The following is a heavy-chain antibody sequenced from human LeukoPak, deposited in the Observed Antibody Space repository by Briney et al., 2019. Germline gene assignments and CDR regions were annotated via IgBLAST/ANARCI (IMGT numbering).Heavy chain of an antibody. CDR1: GFTISSGG. Sequence: RTLTLTCAVSGFTISSGGYPWGRHAPPQGQGLVGVRWFDGSNKYYADSVKGRFTISRENSKNTLYPQMNSLRAEDTAVYYCARFDSSWSLIRNYYYYGMDVWGQGTTVTVSS. V-gene: IGHV3-33*01. J-gene: IGHJ6*02. CDR2: RWFDGSNK. D-gene: IGHD6-13*01. CDR3: ARFDSSWSLIRNYYYYGMDV.